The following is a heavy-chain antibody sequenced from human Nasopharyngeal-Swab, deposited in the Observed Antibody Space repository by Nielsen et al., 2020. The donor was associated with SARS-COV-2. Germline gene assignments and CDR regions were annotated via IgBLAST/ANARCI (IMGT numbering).Heavy chain of an antibody. D-gene: IGHD6-25*01. CDR2: LSSSSSYI. J-gene: IGHJ6*02. Sequence: GFTFSGYSMNWCGQAPGKCLEVFSDLSSSSSYIYYADSVKGRFTISRDNAKNSLYLQMNSLRAEDTAVYYCAGGSAAGPYYYYYGMDVWGQGTTVTVSS. CDR3: AGGSAAGPYYYYYGMDV. CDR1: GFTFSGYS. V-gene: IGHV3-21*01.